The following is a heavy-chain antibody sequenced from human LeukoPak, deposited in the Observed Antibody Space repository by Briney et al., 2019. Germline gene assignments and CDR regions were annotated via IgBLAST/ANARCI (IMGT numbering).Heavy chain of an antibody. CDR3: ARAFYSNPYFDY. V-gene: IGHV4-59*01. CDR1: GASISSWY. CDR2: IYYSGST. D-gene: IGHD4-11*01. J-gene: IGHJ4*02. Sequence: PSETLSLTCTVSGASISSWYWSWIRQPPGKGLEWIGYIYYSGSTNYNPSLKSRVTISVDTSKNQFSLKLSSVTAADTAVYYCARAFYSNPYFDYWGQGTLVTVSS.